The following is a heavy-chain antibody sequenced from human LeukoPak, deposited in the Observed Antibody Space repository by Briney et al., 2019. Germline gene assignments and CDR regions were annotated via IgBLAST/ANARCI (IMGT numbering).Heavy chain of an antibody. CDR2: IDYSGST. D-gene: IGHD1-26*01. V-gene: IGHV4-59*01. Sequence: SETLSLTCTVSGGTISRYYWSWIRQPPGKGLEWIAYIDYSGSTNYNPSLKSRLTISLDASKNQFSLKLSSVTAADTAVYYCARDRRRDRLHAFDIWGRGTMVTVSS. J-gene: IGHJ3*02. CDR1: GGTISRYY. CDR3: ARDRRRDRLHAFDI.